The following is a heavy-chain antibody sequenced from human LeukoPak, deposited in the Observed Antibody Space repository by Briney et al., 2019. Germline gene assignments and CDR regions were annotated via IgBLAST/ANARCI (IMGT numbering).Heavy chain of an antibody. CDR1: GGSFSGHY. D-gene: IGHD2-2*01. CDR3: ARGQYRRDY. J-gene: IGHJ4*02. CDR2: INHSGST. V-gene: IGHV4-34*01. Sequence: SETLSLTCAVYGGSFSGHYWSWIRQPPGKGLEWIGEINHSGSTNYNPSLKSRVTISVDTSNNQFSLKLSSVTAADTGVYYCARGQYRRDYWGQGTLVTVSS.